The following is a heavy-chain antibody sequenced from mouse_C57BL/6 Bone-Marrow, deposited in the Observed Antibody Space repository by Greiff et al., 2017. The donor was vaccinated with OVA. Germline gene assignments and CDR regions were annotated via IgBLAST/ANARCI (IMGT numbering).Heavy chain of an antibody. J-gene: IGHJ3*01. CDR3: ARWRGSWFAY. D-gene: IGHD1-1*01. CDR1: GYTFTSYG. V-gene: IGHV1-81*01. CDR2: IYPRSGNT. Sequence: QVQLQQSGAELARPGASVKLSCKASGYTFTSYGISWVKQRTGQGLEWIGEIYPRSGNTYYNEKFKGKATLTADKSSSTAYRGLRSLTSWDSAVYFCARWRGSWFAYWGQGTLVTVSA.